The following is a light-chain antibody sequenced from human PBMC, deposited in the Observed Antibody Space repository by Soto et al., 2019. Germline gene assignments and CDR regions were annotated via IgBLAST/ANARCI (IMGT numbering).Light chain of an antibody. CDR2: AAS. J-gene: IGKJ5*01. Sequence: DIQMTQSPSSLSASVGDRVTITCRASQGIGNDLVWYQQKPGKAPKSLIYAASRLQSGVPLRFSGSGSGTEFTLTISSLQPEDFASYYCLQHNDYPIAFGQGTRLEIK. V-gene: IGKV1-17*01. CDR1: QGIGND. CDR3: LQHNDYPIA.